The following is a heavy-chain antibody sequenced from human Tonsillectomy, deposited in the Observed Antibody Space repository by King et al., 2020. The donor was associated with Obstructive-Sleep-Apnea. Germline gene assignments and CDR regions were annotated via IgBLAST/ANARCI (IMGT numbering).Heavy chain of an antibody. Sequence: VQLVESGGGVVQPGRSLRLSCVASGFTFSTYAMHWVRQAPGKGLEWVAVISYDGSNKYYADSVKGRFTISRDNSKNTLYLQMNSLRAEDTAVYYCARELDCSSISCYGPFDYWGQGTLVTVSS. D-gene: IGHD2-2*01. CDR2: ISYDGSNK. V-gene: IGHV3-30-3*01. J-gene: IGHJ4*02. CDR1: GFTFSTYA. CDR3: ARELDCSSISCYGPFDY.